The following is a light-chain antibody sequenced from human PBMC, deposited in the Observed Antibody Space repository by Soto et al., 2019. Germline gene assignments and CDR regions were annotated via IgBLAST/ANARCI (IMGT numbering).Light chain of an antibody. CDR2: ATS. CDR1: QSVSTYY. J-gene: IGKJ5*01. V-gene: IGKV3-20*01. CDR3: QQYGNLIT. Sequence: EIVLTQSAGTLSLSPGERASLTCGASQSVSTYYLAWYQQKSGHAPRLLIHATSSRASGIPDMLSGSGSGTDFTLTINRLEPEDFAVYYCQQYGNLITFGQGTRLEIK.